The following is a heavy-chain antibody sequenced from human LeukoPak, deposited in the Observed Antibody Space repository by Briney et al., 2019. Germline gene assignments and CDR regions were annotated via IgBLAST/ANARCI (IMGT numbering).Heavy chain of an antibody. CDR1: GFTFSSYA. V-gene: IGHV3-23*01. D-gene: IGHD3-22*01. CDR2: ISGSGGST. Sequence: GGSLRLSCAASGFTFSSYAMSWVRQAPGKGLEWVSGISGSGGSTYYADSVKGRFTISRDNSKNMLYLQMNSLRAEDTAVYYCAKDRGNYYDTPRFDPWGQGTLVTVSS. J-gene: IGHJ5*02. CDR3: AKDRGNYYDTPRFDP.